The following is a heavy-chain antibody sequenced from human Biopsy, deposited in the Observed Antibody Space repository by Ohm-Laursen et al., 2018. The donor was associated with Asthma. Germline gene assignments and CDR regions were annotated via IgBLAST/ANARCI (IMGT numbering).Heavy chain of an antibody. V-gene: IGHV3-30-3*01. CDR3: ARDKPSHIDYYYGMDV. CDR2: ISYDGSNK. Sequence: SLRLSCAASGFTFSSYAMHWVRQAPGKGLEWVAVISYDGSNKYYADSVKGRFTISRGNSKNTLYLQMNSLRAEDTAVYYCARDKPSHIDYYYGMDVWGQGTTVTVSS. J-gene: IGHJ6*02. CDR1: GFTFSSYA.